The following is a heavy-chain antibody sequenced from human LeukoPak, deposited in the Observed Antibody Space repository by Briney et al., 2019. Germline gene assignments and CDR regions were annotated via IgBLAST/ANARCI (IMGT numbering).Heavy chain of an antibody. D-gene: IGHD3-10*01. V-gene: IGHV3-30*02. J-gene: IGHJ4*02. CDR3: ARDGGSGIIIMWYFDY. Sequence: PGGSLRLSCAGSGFSFSSYGMHWVRQAPGKGLEWMAFIRSDGSNKYYADSVKGRFTISRDNSKNTLYLQMNSLRAEDTAVYYCARDGGSGIIIMWYFDYWGQGTLVTVSS. CDR1: GFSFSSYG. CDR2: IRSDGSNK.